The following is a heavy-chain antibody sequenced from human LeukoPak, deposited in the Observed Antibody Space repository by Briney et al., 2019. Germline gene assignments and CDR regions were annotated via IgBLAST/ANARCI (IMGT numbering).Heavy chain of an antibody. J-gene: IGHJ6*03. CDR1: GFTFSSYW. D-gene: IGHD3-10*01. V-gene: IGHV3-7*01. CDR2: IKQDGSEK. Sequence: GGSLRLSCAASGFTFSSYWMSWVRQAPGKGLEWVANIKQDGSEKYYVDSVKGRFTSSRDNAKNSLYLQMNSLRAEDTAVYYCPSVYYGSGTGYYYMDVWGKGTTVTVSS. CDR3: PSVYYGSGTGYYYMDV.